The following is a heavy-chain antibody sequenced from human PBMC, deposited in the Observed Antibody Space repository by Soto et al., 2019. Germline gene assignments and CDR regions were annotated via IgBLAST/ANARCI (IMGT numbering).Heavy chain of an antibody. Sequence: GGSLRLSCAASGFTFSSYAMHWVRQAPGKGLEWVAVISYDGSNKYYADSVKGRFTISRDNSKNTLYLQMNSLRAEDTAVYYCARVFYDIPPSWFDPWGQGTLVNVS. CDR3: ARVFYDIPPSWFDP. D-gene: IGHD3-22*01. J-gene: IGHJ5*02. V-gene: IGHV3-30-3*01. CDR2: ISYDGSNK. CDR1: GFTFSSYA.